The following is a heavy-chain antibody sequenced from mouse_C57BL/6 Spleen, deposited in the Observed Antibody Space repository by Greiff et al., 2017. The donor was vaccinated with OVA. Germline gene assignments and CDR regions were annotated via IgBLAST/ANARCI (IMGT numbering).Heavy chain of an antibody. CDR3: ASLYYYYAMDY. D-gene: IGHD2-1*01. CDR1: GFSLTSYG. CDR2: IWSGGST. Sequence: QVQLKESGPGLVQPSQSLSITCTVSGFSLTSYGVHWVRQSPGKGLEWLGVIWSGGSTDSTAAFISRLSISKDKSKSQVFFKMNSLQAEDTAIYYCASLYYYYAMDYWGQGTSVTVSS. V-gene: IGHV2-2*01. J-gene: IGHJ4*01.